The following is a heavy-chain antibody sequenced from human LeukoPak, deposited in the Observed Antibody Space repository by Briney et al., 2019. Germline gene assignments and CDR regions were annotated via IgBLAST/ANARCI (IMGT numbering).Heavy chain of an antibody. CDR1: GFTFSNYA. CDR3: VKGFVHPTYYFDY. J-gene: IGHJ4*02. CDR2: ITGSGDGT. Sequence: GGPLRLSCAASGFTFSNYAMMWVRQAPGKRLEWVSSITGSGDGTYYADSVRGRFTISRDNSENTLYLQLNSLRAEDTAVYFCVKGFVHPTYYFDYWGQGTLVTVSS. V-gene: IGHV3-23*01. D-gene: IGHD3-10*01.